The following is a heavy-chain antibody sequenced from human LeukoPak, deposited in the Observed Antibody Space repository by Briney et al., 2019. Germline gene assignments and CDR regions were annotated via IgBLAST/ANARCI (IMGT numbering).Heavy chain of an antibody. J-gene: IGHJ6*03. CDR1: GFAFSSFA. CDR3: TKELHVAVAVADYYYFYMDV. D-gene: IGHD6-19*01. Sequence: GRTLRLSCAASGFAFSSFAMGWVRQSSGKGLECLSTNNGGGNTTFYADSVKGRYTISRDNSKNTLYLHMDSLRPDDTAIYYCTKELHVAVAVADYYYFYMDVWGRGTAVTVSS. CDR2: NNGGGNTT. V-gene: IGHV3-23*01.